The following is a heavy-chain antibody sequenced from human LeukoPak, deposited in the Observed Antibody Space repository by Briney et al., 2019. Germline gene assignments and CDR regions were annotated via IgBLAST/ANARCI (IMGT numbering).Heavy chain of an antibody. Sequence: PGRSLRLSCAASGFTFSSYGMHWARQVPGKGLEWAAVIWYDGSNKYYADSVKGRFTISRDNPKNTLYLQMNSLRAEDTAVYYCAGVRGAWNALDIWGQGTMVTVSS. V-gene: IGHV3-33*01. CDR1: GFTFSSYG. CDR3: AGVRGAWNALDI. CDR2: IWYDGSNK. J-gene: IGHJ3*02. D-gene: IGHD3-10*01.